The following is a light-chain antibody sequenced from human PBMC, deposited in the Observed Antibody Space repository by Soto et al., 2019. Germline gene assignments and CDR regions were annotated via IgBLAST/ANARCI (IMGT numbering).Light chain of an antibody. Sequence: DIQMTQSPSTVYAYVGDSVTITCRASQSITTWLAWYQQRPGKAPKLLIYDVSSLQSGVPSRFSGSGSGTDFTLTISRLEPEDFAVYYCQQYGSSGTFGQGTKVDIK. J-gene: IGKJ1*01. CDR1: QSITTW. CDR3: QQYGSSGT. V-gene: IGKV1-5*01. CDR2: DVS.